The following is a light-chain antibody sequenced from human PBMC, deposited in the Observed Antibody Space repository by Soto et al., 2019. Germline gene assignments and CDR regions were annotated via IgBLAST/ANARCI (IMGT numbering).Light chain of an antibody. CDR1: QTVERW. CDR3: QQYGSSPGT. CDR2: DVS. J-gene: IGKJ1*01. V-gene: IGKV1-5*01. Sequence: DIPMTQSPSTLPASVGDRVTISCRASQTVERWLAWYQQKPGKAPKLLISDVSSLERGVPSRFSGSGSATEFTLTISGLQSDDFATYYCQQYGSSPGTFGQGTKVAIK.